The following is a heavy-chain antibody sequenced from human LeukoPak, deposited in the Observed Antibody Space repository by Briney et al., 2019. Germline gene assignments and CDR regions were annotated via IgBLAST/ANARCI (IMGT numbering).Heavy chain of an antibody. CDR3: ARGRERWLQFVEVDY. Sequence: GGSLRLSCAASGFTFSSHYMNWVRQTPGKGLEWVSSITSSSSDIFYAHSVKGRLTISRDNAKNSLYLQMNSLRAEDTAVYYCARGRERWLQFVEVDYWGQGTLVTVSS. V-gene: IGHV3-21*01. CDR1: GFTFSSHY. CDR2: ITSSSSDI. D-gene: IGHD5-24*01. J-gene: IGHJ4*02.